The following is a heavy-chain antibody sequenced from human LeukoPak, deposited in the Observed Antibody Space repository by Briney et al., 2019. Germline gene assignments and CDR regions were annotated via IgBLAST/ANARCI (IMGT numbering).Heavy chain of an antibody. CDR3: ASRPDTSSVTLFDY. V-gene: IGHV1-2*02. CDR1: GYTFTGFY. Sequence: ASVKVSCKASGYTFTGFYIHWVRQAPGQGLEWMGWINLNSGSTDYAQRFQGRIIMTRDTSITTAYMELSSLTSDDTAIYYCASRPDTSSVTLFDYWGQGALVTVSS. D-gene: IGHD6-19*01. J-gene: IGHJ4*02. CDR2: INLNSGST.